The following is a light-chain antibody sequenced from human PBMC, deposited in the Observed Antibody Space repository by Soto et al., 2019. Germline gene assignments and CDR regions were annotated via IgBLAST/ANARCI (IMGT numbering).Light chain of an antibody. V-gene: IGKV2-28*01. Sequence: EIVMTQSPLTLAVTPGEPASISVVSSQILLYNNTYNYLDWYVQKPGQSPQLLIYFGSNRAPGVPDRFSGSGSGTDFTLKINRVEAEDVGTYYCMQALQSLTFGQGTRLEIK. J-gene: IGKJ5*01. CDR1: QILLYNNTYNY. CDR2: FGS. CDR3: MQALQSLT.